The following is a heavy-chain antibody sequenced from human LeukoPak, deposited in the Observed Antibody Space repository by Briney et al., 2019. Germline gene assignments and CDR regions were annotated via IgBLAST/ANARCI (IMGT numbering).Heavy chain of an antibody. CDR2: ISYDGGNK. D-gene: IGHD3-22*01. CDR1: GFTFSSYG. Sequence: GGSLRLSCAASGFTFSSYGMHWVRQAPGKGLEWVAVISYDGGNKYYADSVEGRFTISRDNSKNTLYLQVNSLRAEGTAVYYCANENYYDSSGFPDHWGQGTLVTVSS. CDR3: ANENYYDSSGFPDH. V-gene: IGHV3-30*18. J-gene: IGHJ4*02.